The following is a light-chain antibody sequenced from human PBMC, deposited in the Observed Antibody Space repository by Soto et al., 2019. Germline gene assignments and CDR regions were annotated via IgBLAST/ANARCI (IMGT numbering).Light chain of an antibody. CDR3: QLYSHWGLS. CDR2: ASS. J-gene: IGKJ4*01. CDR1: QNVDAK. V-gene: IGKV3D-15*01. Sequence: VMTHSPAKLSVSPGEGVTLFFRDSQNVDAKLAWYQMKPGQAPRLLIYASSTRAAGIPGTFSGSGSGTQFSLTISSVQSADSAVYYCQLYSHWGLSFGGGTKVDIK.